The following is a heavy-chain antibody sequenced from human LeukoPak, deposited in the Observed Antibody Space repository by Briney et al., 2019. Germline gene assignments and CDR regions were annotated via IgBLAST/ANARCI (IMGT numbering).Heavy chain of an antibody. CDR3: ANPIGRGGYDFWSGYWD. CDR1: GFTFSSYA. Sequence: GGSLRLSCAASGFTFSSYAMSWVRQAPGKGLEWVSAFSGSGGSTYYADSVKGRFTISRDNSKNTLYLQMNSLRAEDTAVYYCANPIGRGGYDFWSGYWDWGQGTLVTVSS. V-gene: IGHV3-23*01. CDR2: FSGSGGST. D-gene: IGHD3-3*01. J-gene: IGHJ4*02.